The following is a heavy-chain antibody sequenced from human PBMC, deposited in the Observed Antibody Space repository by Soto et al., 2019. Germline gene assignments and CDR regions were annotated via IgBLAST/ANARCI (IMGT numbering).Heavy chain of an antibody. V-gene: IGHV1-69*04. Sequence: GASVKVSCKASGGTFSSYTISWVRQAPGQGLEWMGRIIPILGIANYAQKFQGRVTITADKSTSTAYMELSSLRSEDTAVYYCARDLHQLEGPYYYYYMDVWGKGTTVTVSS. J-gene: IGHJ6*03. D-gene: IGHD3-3*01. CDR3: ARDLHQLEGPYYYYYMDV. CDR1: GGTFSSYT. CDR2: IIPILGIA.